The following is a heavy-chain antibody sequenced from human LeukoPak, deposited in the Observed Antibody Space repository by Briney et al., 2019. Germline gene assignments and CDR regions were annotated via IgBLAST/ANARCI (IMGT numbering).Heavy chain of an antibody. CDR3: VRYYYGMDV. J-gene: IGHJ6*02. V-gene: IGHV3-30-3*01. CDR2: MSYDGSNE. D-gene: IGHD3-10*01. Sequence: PGRSLRLSCAASGFTFSVYAVHWARQVPGKGLEWVSVMSYDGSNEFYADSVKGRFTISRDNSKNTLYLQMNSLRAEDTAVYYCVRYYYGMDVWGQGTTVTVSS. CDR1: GFTFSVYA.